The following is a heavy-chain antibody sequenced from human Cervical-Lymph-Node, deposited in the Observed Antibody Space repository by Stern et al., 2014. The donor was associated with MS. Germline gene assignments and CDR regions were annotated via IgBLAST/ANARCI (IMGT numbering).Heavy chain of an antibody. CDR3: ARAGLRFLEWPIQYYGMDV. J-gene: IGHJ6*02. CDR2: ISAYNGNT. D-gene: IGHD3-3*01. V-gene: IGHV1-18*01. Sequence: QVQLGQSGAEVKKPGASVKVSCKASGYTFTSYGISWVRQAPGQGLEWMGWISAYNGNTNYAQKVQGRVTMTTDTSTSTAYMELRSLRSDDTAVYYCARAGLRFLEWPIQYYGMDVWGQGTTVTVSS. CDR1: GYTFTSYG.